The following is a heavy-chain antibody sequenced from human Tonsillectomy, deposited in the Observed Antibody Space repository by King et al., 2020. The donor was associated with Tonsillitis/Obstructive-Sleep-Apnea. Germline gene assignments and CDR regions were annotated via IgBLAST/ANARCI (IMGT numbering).Heavy chain of an antibody. D-gene: IGHD3-16*02. CDR2: IYPGDANT. CDR1: GFSFTTNR. V-gene: IGHV5-51*01. J-gene: IGHJ4*02. Sequence: QLVQSGAEVKKPGESLKISCKGSGFSFTTNRVAWVRQMPGNGLEWMGGIYPGDANTSYSPSFQAQVTISTDKSINTAYLQWSSLKASDTAIYYCARQSLLGGVIALDSGGQGTLVTVSS. CDR3: ARQSLLGGVIALDS.